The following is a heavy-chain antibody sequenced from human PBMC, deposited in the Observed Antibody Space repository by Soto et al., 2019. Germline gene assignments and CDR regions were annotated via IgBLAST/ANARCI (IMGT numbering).Heavy chain of an antibody. Sequence: EVQLLESGGGLAQPGGSLRLSCAASGFIFSDYAMSWVRQAPGKGLEWVSTISGNGAFTNYADSVKGRFTISRDNSKDTLNLQMNSLRVEDTGIYYCAGGTSHFEYWGQGILVTVSS. J-gene: IGHJ4*02. V-gene: IGHV3-23*01. CDR2: ISGNGAFT. CDR3: AGGTSHFEY. D-gene: IGHD2-15*01. CDR1: GFIFSDYA.